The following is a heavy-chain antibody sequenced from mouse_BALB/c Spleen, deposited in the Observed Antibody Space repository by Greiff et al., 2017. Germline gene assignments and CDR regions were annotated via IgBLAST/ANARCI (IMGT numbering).Heavy chain of an antibody. CDR3: ARDGTFLYYYAMDY. CDR2: ISSGSSTI. J-gene: IGHJ4*01. Sequence: EVMLVESGGGLVQPGGSRKLSCAASGFTFSSFGMHWVRQAPEKGLEWVAYISSGSSTIYYADTVKGRFTISRDNPKNTLFLQMTSLRSEDTAMYYCARDGTFLYYYAMDYWGQGTSVTVSS. V-gene: IGHV5-17*02. D-gene: IGHD1-1*01. CDR1: GFTFSSFG.